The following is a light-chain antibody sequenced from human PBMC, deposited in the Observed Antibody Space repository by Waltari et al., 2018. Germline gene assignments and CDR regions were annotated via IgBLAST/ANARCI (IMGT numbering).Light chain of an antibody. CDR1: QSVSSSY. V-gene: IGKV3-20*01. CDR2: GAS. Sequence: EIVLTQSPGTLSLSPGERATLSCRASQSVSSSYLAWYQQKPGQAPRLLIYGASSRATGIPDRFSGSASGTDFTLTISRLEPEDFAVYYCQQYGSSLITFGQGTRLEIK. CDR3: QQYGSSLIT. J-gene: IGKJ5*01.